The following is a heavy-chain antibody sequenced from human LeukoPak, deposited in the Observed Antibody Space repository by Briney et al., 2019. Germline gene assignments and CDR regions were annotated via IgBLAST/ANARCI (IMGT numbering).Heavy chain of an antibody. V-gene: IGHV4-30-2*01. CDR2: IYHSGST. Sequence: SETLSLTCAVSGGSISSGGYSWSWIRQPPGKGLEWIGYIYHSGSTNYNPSLKSRVTISVDKSKNQFSLKLSSVTAADTAVYYCARDYYYYDSSGYYYLDYWGQGTLVTVSS. J-gene: IGHJ4*02. CDR3: ARDYYYYDSSGYYYLDY. D-gene: IGHD3-22*01. CDR1: GGSISSGGYS.